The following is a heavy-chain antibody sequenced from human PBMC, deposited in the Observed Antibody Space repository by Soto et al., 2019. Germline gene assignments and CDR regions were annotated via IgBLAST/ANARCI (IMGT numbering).Heavy chain of an antibody. J-gene: IGHJ4*02. CDR2: ISGSGGST. Sequence: PGGSLRLSCAASGFTFSSYAMSWVRQAPGKGLEWVSAISGSGGSTYNADSVKGRFTISRDNSKNTLYLQMNSLRAEDTAVYYCAKEGAYCSSTSCYANAVDYWGQGTLVTVSS. CDR1: GFTFSSYA. V-gene: IGHV3-23*01. D-gene: IGHD2-2*01. CDR3: AKEGAYCSSTSCYANAVDY.